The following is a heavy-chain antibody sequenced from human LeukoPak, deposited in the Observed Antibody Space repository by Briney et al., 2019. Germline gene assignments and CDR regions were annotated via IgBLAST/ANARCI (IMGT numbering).Heavy chain of an antibody. CDR3: ARLRFDFWSGYTHPYFDY. CDR1: GGSISSSSYS. CDR2: IYYSGTT. Sequence: SVTLSLTCTVSGGSISSSSYSRGWIRQPPGKGLEWIGSIYYSGTTYYNPSLKSRVTISVDTSKIQFSLKLSSVAATDTAVYFCARLRFDFWSGYTHPYFDYWGQGTLVTVSS. V-gene: IGHV4-39*01. J-gene: IGHJ4*02. D-gene: IGHD3-3*01.